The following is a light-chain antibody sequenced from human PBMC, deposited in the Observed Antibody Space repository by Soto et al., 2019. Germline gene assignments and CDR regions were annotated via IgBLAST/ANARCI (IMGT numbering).Light chain of an antibody. Sequence: DIQMTQSPPSLSAPVGDRVTITCQASHDITRYLNWYQRKPGKAPKLLIYDVSNLETGVPSRFSGSGSGTEFTFTISSLQPEDNATYYCQQYDNLPYTFGQGTRLEIK. CDR1: HDITRY. CDR3: QQYDNLPYT. V-gene: IGKV1-33*01. CDR2: DVS. J-gene: IGKJ2*01.